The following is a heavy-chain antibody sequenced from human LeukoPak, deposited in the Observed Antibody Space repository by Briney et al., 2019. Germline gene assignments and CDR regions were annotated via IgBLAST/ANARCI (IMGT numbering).Heavy chain of an antibody. Sequence: SETLSLTCAVYGGSFSGYYWSWIRQPPGKGLEWIGEINHSGSTNYNPSLKSRVTISVDTSKNQFSLKLSSVTVADTAVYYCARIADYGGNSDYWGQGTLVTVSS. D-gene: IGHD4-23*01. CDR3: ARIADYGGNSDY. CDR1: GGSFSGYY. J-gene: IGHJ4*02. CDR2: INHSGST. V-gene: IGHV4-34*01.